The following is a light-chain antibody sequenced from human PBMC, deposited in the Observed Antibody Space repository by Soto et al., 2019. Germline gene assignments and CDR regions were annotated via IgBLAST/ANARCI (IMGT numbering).Light chain of an antibody. Sequence: VLTQSPGALSLSPGEAATLSCRASQIIKTFYFGWYQQKPGQSPRLLIYGVYSRATGTPDRFSGSGSGTEFTLTISSLQSEDFAVYYCQQYKNWPPITFGQGTRLEIK. CDR3: QQYKNWPPIT. J-gene: IGKJ5*01. CDR1: QIIKTFY. V-gene: IGKV3D-15*01. CDR2: GVY.